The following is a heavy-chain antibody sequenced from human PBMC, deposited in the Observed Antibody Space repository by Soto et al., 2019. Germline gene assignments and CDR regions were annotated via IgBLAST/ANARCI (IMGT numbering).Heavy chain of an antibody. CDR2: IYSNGDT. CDR3: ARKSDSSPVPEADGV. V-gene: IGHV3-53*02. D-gene: IGHD2-8*01. J-gene: IGHJ4*02. Sequence: VQLVETGGGLIQPGGSLRLSCAASGFSVGSNYMTWVRQSPGKGLEWVSLIYSNGDTDYADSVKGRFYISRDNFKNTLYLQMNNLRAEDTAVYHCARKSDSSPVPEADGVWGRGTLVTVSS. CDR1: GFSVGSNY.